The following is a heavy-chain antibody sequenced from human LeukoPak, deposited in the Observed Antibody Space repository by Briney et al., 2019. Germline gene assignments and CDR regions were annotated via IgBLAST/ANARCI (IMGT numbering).Heavy chain of an antibody. Sequence: PGGSLRLSCAASGFTFSSYWMSWVRQAPGKGLEWVANIKQDGSEKYYVDSVKGRFTISRDNAKNSLYLQMNSLRAEDTAVYYCARVQHSSSWYRIPPNWFDPWGQGTLVTVSS. CDR1: GFTFSSYW. D-gene: IGHD6-13*01. CDR2: IKQDGSEK. V-gene: IGHV3-7*01. CDR3: ARVQHSSSWYRIPPNWFDP. J-gene: IGHJ5*02.